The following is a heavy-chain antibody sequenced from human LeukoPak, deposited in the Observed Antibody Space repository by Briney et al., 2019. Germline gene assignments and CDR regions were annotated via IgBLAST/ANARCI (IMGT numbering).Heavy chain of an antibody. CDR1: RGFTFSTNW. Sequence: GGSLRLSCAASRGFTFSTNWMYWVRQAPGKGLVWVSRINSGGSSTYYADSVKGRFTISRDNAKNTLYLQMNSLRAEDTAIYYCVRGYSSDSGLRWGQGTLVTVSS. CDR3: VRGYSSDSGLR. V-gene: IGHV3-74*01. J-gene: IGHJ4*02. CDR2: INSGGSST. D-gene: IGHD6-19*01.